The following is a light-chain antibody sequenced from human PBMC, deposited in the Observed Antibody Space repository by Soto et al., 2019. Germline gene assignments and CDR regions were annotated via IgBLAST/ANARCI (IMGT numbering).Light chain of an antibody. J-gene: IGKJ1*01. CDR3: QQYNNWPPWT. CDR1: QSVDSSY. V-gene: IGKV3-15*01. Sequence: EIVLTQSPGTLCLSPGERATLSCRASQSVDSSYLAWYQQKPGQAPRLLIYAASTRATGIPARFSGSGSGTEFTLTIRSLQSGDFAVYYCQQYNNWPPWTFGQGTKGDIK. CDR2: AAS.